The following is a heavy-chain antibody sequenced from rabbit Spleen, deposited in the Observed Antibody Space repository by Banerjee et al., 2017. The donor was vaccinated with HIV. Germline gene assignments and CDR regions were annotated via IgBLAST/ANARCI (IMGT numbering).Heavy chain of an antibody. CDR3: AISYPGSSYGFNL. V-gene: IGHV1S45*01. CDR1: GVSLNDKDV. D-gene: IGHD8-1*01. J-gene: IGHJ4*01. CDR2: INIVSGKS. Sequence: EQLEESGGGLVKPEGSLTLTCKASGVSLNDKDVMCWVRQAPGKGLEWIACINIVSGKSVYASWAKGRFIMSRTSSTTVTLQMTSLTAADTATYFCAISYPGSSYGFNLWGPGTLVTVS.